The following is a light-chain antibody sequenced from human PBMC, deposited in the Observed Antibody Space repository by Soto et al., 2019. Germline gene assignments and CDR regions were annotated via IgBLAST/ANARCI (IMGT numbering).Light chain of an antibody. CDR3: SSYTSSSTLYV. Sequence: QSALTQPASVSGSPGQSITISCTGTSRDVGGYNYVSWYQQHPGKAPKLMIYEVSNRPSGVSNRFSGSKSGNTASLTISGLQAEDEADYYCSSYTSSSTLYVFGTGTHLTVL. CDR1: SRDVGGYNY. J-gene: IGLJ1*01. CDR2: EVS. V-gene: IGLV2-14*01.